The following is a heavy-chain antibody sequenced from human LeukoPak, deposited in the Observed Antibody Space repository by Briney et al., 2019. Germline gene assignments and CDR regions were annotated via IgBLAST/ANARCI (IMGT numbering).Heavy chain of an antibody. D-gene: IGHD6-13*01. CDR1: GGTFSSYA. V-gene: IGHV1-69*13. J-gene: IGHJ6*02. Sequence: SVKVSCKASGGTFSSYAISWVRQAPGQGLEWMGGIIPIFGTANYAQKFQGRVTINADESTTTVYMDLSGLRSEDTAVYYCARDEGGAAAVHHGHYGMDVWGQGTTVTVSS. CDR2: IIPIFGTA. CDR3: ARDEGGAAAVHHGHYGMDV.